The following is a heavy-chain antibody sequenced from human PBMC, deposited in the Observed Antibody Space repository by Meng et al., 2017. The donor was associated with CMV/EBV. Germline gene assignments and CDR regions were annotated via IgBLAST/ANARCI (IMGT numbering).Heavy chain of an antibody. D-gene: IGHD2-2*01. Sequence: GSLRLSCAVYGGSFSGYYWSWIRQPPGKGLEWIGEINHSGSTNYNPSLKSRVTISVDTSKNQFSLKLSSVTAADTAVYYCARECSSTSCYLYWGQGTLVTVSS. CDR3: ARECSSTSCYLY. V-gene: IGHV4-34*01. J-gene: IGHJ4*02. CDR2: INHSGST. CDR1: GGSFSGYY.